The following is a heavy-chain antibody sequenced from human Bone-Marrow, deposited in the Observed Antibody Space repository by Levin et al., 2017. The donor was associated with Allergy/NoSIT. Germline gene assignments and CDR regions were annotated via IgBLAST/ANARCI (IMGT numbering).Heavy chain of an antibody. CDR1: GYSISSGYY. J-gene: IGHJ5*02. V-gene: IGHV4-38-2*02. CDR3: ARDLMVQVPHYTWFDP. D-gene: IGHD3-10*01. CDR2: IYHSGST. Sequence: SETLSLTCAVSGYSISSGYYWGWIRQPPGKGLEWIGSIYHSGSTCYNPSHKSRVTISVDTSKNQFSLKLSSVTAADTAVYYCARDLMVQVPHYTWFDPWGQGTLVTVSS.